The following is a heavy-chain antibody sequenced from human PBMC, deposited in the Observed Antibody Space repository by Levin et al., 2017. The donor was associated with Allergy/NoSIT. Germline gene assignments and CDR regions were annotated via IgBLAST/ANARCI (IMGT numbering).Heavy chain of an antibody. V-gene: IGHV3-23*01. Sequence: GESLKISCAASGFTFSSYAMSWVRQAPGKGLEWVSAISGSGGSTYYADSVKGRFTISRDNSKNTLYLQMNSLRAEDTAVYYCAKDFFRVEDAFDIWGQGTMVTVSS. CDR2: ISGSGGST. D-gene: IGHD2-15*01. CDR3: AKDFFRVEDAFDI. J-gene: IGHJ3*02. CDR1: GFTFSSYA.